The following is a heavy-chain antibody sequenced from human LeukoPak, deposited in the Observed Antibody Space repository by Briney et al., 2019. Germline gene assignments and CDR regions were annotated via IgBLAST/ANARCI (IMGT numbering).Heavy chain of an antibody. Sequence: SETLSLTCTVSGGPISSYYWSWIRQPAGKGLEWIGRTYTSGSTNYNPSLKSRVTMSVDTSKNQFSLKLSSVTAADTAVYYCARDGFDGSYYYYYMDVWGKGTTVTVSS. D-gene: IGHD1-26*01. CDR3: ARDGFDGSYYYYYMDV. CDR1: GGPISSYY. J-gene: IGHJ6*03. CDR2: TYTSGST. V-gene: IGHV4-4*07.